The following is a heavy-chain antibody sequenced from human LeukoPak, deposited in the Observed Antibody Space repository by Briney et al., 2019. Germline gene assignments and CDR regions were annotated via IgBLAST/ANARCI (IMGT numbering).Heavy chain of an antibody. CDR3: ARDGDYGTGSYYRGCIDS. CDR1: GYSFTAFY. D-gene: IGHD3-10*01. J-gene: IGHJ4*02. CDR2: IHPRRGDT. V-gene: IGHV1-2*02. Sequence: ASVKVSCKTSGYSFTAFYIHWVRQAPGQGLEWMGSIHPRRGDTYYAQKFQGRVTMTRDTSISTAYMELSSLRSDDTAVYYCARDGDYGTGSYYRGCIDSWGQGTPVTVSP.